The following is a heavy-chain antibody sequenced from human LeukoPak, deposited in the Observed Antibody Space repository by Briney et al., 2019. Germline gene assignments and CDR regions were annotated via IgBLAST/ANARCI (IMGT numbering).Heavy chain of an antibody. CDR2: INPSGGST. V-gene: IGHV1-46*01. J-gene: IGHJ4*02. CDR1: GGTFCSYA. D-gene: IGHD1-26*01. Sequence: GASVKVSCKASGGTFCSYAISWVRQAPGQGLEWMGIINPSGGSTSYAQKFQGRVTMTRDTSTSTVYMELSSLRSEDTAVYYCARASGSYYGLFDYWGQGTLVTVSS. CDR3: ARASGSYYGLFDY.